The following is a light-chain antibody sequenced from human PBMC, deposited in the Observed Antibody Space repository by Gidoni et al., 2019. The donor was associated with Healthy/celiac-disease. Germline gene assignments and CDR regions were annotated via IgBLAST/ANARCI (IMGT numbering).Light chain of an antibody. CDR3: CSYAGSSTSWV. J-gene: IGLJ3*02. CDR2: EVS. CDR1: SSDVGSYNL. Sequence: SALKQPASVSGAPGQAITISCTGTSSDVGSYNLVSWYQQHPGKAPNLMIYEVSKRPSGVSNRFSGSKSGNTASLTISGLQAEDEADYYCCSYAGSSTSWVFGGGTKLTVL. V-gene: IGLV2-23*02.